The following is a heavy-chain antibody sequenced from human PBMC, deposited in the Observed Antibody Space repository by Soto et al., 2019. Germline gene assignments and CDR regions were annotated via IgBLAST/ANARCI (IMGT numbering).Heavy chain of an antibody. CDR2: IKQDGSEK. V-gene: IGHV3-7*05. D-gene: IGHD6-19*01. CDR1: GFTCSRYW. CDR3: AREPAVAGGYFDY. J-gene: IGHJ4*02. Sequence: GGSLRLSCAASGFTCSRYWMSWVRQAPGKGLEWVANIKQDGSEKYYVDSVKGRFTISRDNAKNSLYLQMNSLRAEDTAVYYCAREPAVAGGYFDYWGQGTLVTVPS.